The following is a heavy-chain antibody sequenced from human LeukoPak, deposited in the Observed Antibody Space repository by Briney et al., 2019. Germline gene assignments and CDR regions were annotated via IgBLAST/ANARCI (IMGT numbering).Heavy chain of an antibody. D-gene: IGHD6-13*01. J-gene: IGHJ1*01. CDR1: EFTFSSYA. CDR2: ISGIGDNT. Sequence: GGSLRLSSAASEFTFSSYAMSWVRQAPGKGLEWVSSISGIGDNTYYADSVKGRFTISRDNSKNTVYLQMRSLRADDTAVYYCAKSGFLGAAYFQHWGLGTLVTVSS. CDR3: AKSGFLGAAYFQH. V-gene: IGHV3-23*01.